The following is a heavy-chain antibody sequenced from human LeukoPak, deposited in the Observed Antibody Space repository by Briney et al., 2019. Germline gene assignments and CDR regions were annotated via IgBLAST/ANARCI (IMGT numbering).Heavy chain of an antibody. CDR1: GFTFSSYA. D-gene: IGHD3-10*01. V-gene: IGHV3-23*01. CDR3: ARQIPIYYYGSGSYFDY. J-gene: IGHJ4*02. CDR2: ISGSGGST. Sequence: GGSLRLSCAASGFTFSSYAMSWVRQAPGKGLEWVSAISGSGGSTYYADSVKGRFTISRDNAKNSLYLQMNSLRAEDTAVYYCARQIPIYYYGSGSYFDYWGQGTLVTVSS.